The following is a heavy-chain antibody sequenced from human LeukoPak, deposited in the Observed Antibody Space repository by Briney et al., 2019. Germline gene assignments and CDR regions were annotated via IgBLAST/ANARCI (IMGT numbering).Heavy chain of an antibody. Sequence: ASVKVSCKASGYTFTSYYMHWVRQAPGQGLEWMGGFDPEDGDTIYAQKFQGRVTMTEDTSTDTAYMELSSLRSEDTAVYYCVGTVTTILFDYWGQGTLVTVSS. J-gene: IGHJ4*02. CDR3: VGTVTTILFDY. CDR2: FDPEDGDT. V-gene: IGHV1-24*01. CDR1: GYTFTSYY. D-gene: IGHD4-17*01.